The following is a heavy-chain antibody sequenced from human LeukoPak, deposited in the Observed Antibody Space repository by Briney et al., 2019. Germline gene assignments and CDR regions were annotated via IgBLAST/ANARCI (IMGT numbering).Heavy chain of an antibody. V-gene: IGHV3-66*01. Sequence: GGSLRLSCAVSGFTVSHMSWVRQAPGKGLEWVSVIYTGGSTFYADSVKGRFTISRDNSKNTVYLQMNSLRAEDTAVYYGARYNWNDGTFDYWGQGTLVTVSS. J-gene: IGHJ4*02. CDR2: IYTGGST. CDR3: ARYNWNDGTFDY. D-gene: IGHD1-1*01. CDR1: GFTVSH.